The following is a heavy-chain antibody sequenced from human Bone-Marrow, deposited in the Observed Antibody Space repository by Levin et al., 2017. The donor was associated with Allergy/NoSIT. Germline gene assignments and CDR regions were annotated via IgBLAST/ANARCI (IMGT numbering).Heavy chain of an antibody. CDR2: INQYGSEK. J-gene: IGHJ4*02. D-gene: IGHD4/OR15-4a*01. CDR1: GFTFSSYW. Sequence: ETLSLTCAASGFTFSSYWMSWVRQAPGKGLEWVANINQYGSEKYFVDSVKGRFTISRDNAKNSLYLQMNSLRAEDTALYYCTRDGAAPGYYFDSWGQGTLLTVSS. CDR3: TRDGAAPGYYFDS. V-gene: IGHV3-7*01.